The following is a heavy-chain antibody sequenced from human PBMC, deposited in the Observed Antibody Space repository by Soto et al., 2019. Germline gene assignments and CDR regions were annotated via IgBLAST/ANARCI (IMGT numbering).Heavy chain of an antibody. D-gene: IGHD2-2*01. CDR2: FYYSGST. CDR3: ARFPMSQLHNTWFDP. CDR1: GGSISSGVYS. Sequence: QVQLQESGPGLVKPSQTLSLTCTVSGGSISSGVYSWSWIRQHPGKGLEWIGYFYYSGSTYYNPSLKRRVTLSVVPSKNNFSLKLSSVTYADMAVYYCARFPMSQLHNTWFDPWSQGNLVNVS. J-gene: IGHJ5*02. V-gene: IGHV4-31*03.